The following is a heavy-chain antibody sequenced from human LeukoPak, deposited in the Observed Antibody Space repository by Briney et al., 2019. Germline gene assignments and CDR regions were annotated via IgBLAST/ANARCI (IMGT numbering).Heavy chain of an antibody. CDR2: FDPEDGET. CDR3: ATDPRVAAATGGDY. CDR1: GYTLTELS. Sequence: GASVKVSCKVSGYTLTELSMHWVRQAPGKGLEWMGGFDPEDGETIYAQKFQGRVTMTEDTSTDTAYMGLSSLRSEDTAVYYCATDPRVAAATGGDYWGQGTLVTVSS. J-gene: IGHJ4*02. D-gene: IGHD6-13*01. V-gene: IGHV1-24*01.